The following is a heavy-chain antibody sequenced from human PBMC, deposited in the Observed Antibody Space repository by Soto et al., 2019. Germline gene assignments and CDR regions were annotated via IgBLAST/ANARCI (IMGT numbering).Heavy chain of an antibody. Sequence: GGSLRLSCAASGFTFSSYAMSWVRQAPGKGLEWVSAISGSGGSTYYADSVKGRFTISRDNSKNTLYLQMNSLRAEDTAVYYCAKDYYDSSGYYVTYFDYWGQGTLVTVSS. J-gene: IGHJ4*02. CDR1: GFTFSSYA. D-gene: IGHD3-22*01. CDR2: ISGSGGST. V-gene: IGHV3-23*01. CDR3: AKDYYDSSGYYVTYFDY.